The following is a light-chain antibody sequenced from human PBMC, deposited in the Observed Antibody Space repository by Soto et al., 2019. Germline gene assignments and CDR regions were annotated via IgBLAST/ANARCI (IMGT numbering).Light chain of an antibody. Sequence: DLQMTQSPSTLSASVGDRVTITCRASQSISPWLAWYQQKPGKAPKLLIYKASSLASGVPSRFSGSGSGTEFTLTISSLQPDDFATFYCQQYDNYPYTFGQGTKLAIK. V-gene: IGKV1-5*03. CDR3: QQYDNYPYT. CDR1: QSISPW. J-gene: IGKJ2*01. CDR2: KAS.